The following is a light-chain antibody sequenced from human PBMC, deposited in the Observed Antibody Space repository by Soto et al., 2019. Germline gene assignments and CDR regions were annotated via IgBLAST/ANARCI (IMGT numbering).Light chain of an antibody. Sequence: QSALTQPASVSGSPGQSITISCTGTSSDVGSYNLVSWYQQHPGKAPKLMIYEGSKRPSGVSNRFSGSKSGNTASLTISGPQAGDGGGYYRRSYGGRSPVVFGGGTKLTLL. V-gene: IGLV2-23*01. CDR1: SSDVGSYNL. CDR3: RSYGGRSPVV. CDR2: EGS. J-gene: IGLJ2*01.